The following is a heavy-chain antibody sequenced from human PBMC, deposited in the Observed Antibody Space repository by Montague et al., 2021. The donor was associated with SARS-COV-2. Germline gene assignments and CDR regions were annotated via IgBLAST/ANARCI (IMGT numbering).Heavy chain of an antibody. V-gene: IGHV6-1*01. CDR1: GDSVSSDTAA. D-gene: IGHD4-17*01. CDR2: TFYRSQWHT. J-gene: IGHJ1*01. Sequence: CAISGDSVSSDTAAWHGIRQSPSRGLEWLGRTFYRSQWHTDSAASVRSRISFSGDISKNQFSLHLNSVTPEDTAIYYCARDGDYGGTWYSFLQNWGQGTLVIVSS. CDR3: ARDGDYGGTWYSFLQN.